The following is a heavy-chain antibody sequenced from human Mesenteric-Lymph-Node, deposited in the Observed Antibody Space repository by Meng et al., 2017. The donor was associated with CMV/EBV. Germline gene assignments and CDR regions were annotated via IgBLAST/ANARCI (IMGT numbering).Heavy chain of an antibody. CDR3: ARDPHFGALDY. V-gene: IGHV3-9*01. CDR2: INWNSDSI. J-gene: IGHJ4*02. Sequence: SLKISCAASGFNFDDYAMYWVRQAPGKGLEWVSSINWNSDSIGYADSVEGRFTISRDNAKNSVYLQMNTLRVEDTAVYYCARDPHFGALDYWGQGTLVTVSS. CDR1: GFNFDDYA. D-gene: IGHD3-10*01.